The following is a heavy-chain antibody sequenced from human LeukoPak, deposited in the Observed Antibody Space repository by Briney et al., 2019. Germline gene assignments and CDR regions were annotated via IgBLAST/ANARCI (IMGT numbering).Heavy chain of an antibody. J-gene: IGHJ5*02. CDR3: ARNSGSYYGGLNWFDP. CDR1: GGTFSSYA. CDR2: IIPIFGTA. D-gene: IGHD3-10*01. V-gene: IGHV1-69*05. Sequence: GASVKVSCKASGGTFSSYAISWVRQAPGQGLEWMGGIIPIFGTANYAQKFQGRVTITTDESTSTAYMELSSLRSEDTAVYYCARNSGSYYGGLNWFDPWGQGTLVTVSS.